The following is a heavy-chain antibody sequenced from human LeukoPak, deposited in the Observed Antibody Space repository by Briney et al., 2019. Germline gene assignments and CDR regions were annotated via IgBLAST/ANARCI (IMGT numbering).Heavy chain of an antibody. V-gene: IGHV7-4-1*02. CDR2: INTNTGNP. D-gene: IGHD1-26*01. J-gene: IGHJ4*02. Sequence: VASVKVSCKASGYTFTGYYMHWVRQAPGLELEWMGWINTNTGNPTYAQGFTGRFVFSLDTSVSTAYLQISSLKAEDTAVYYCARNRPSGSGSYYDYWGQGTLVTVSS. CDR3: ARNRPSGSGSYYDY. CDR1: GYTFTGYY.